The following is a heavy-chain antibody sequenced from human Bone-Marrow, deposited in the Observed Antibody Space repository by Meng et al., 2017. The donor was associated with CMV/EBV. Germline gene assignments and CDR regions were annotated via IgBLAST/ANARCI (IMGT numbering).Heavy chain of an antibody. V-gene: IGHV3-7*03. CDR2: IKQDETEK. Sequence: GESLKISCVVSGFTFSNYWMTWVRQAPGKGLEWVANIKQDETEKYYVDSVKGRFTIFRDSAKNSLYLQMNSLRAEDTALYYCAKDMMATIPGGWFDPWGQGTLVTVSS. J-gene: IGHJ5*02. CDR1: GFTFSNYW. D-gene: IGHD5-24*01. CDR3: AKDMMATIPGGWFDP.